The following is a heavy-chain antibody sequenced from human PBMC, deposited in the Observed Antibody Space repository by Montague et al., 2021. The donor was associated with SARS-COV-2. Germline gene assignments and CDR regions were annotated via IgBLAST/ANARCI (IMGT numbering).Heavy chain of an antibody. V-gene: IGHV4-39*01. D-gene: IGHD3-10*01. CDR1: GGSISSSSYD. CDR3: ASMVRAQVYYFDY. CDR2: IFYSGST. J-gene: IGHJ4*02. Sequence: SETLSLTCTVSGGSISSSSYDWCWIRQPPGKGLEWFGSIFYSGSTXYNSSLESRVTKSVDTSKNQCSLKLSSVTAADTAVYYCASMVRAQVYYFDYWGQGTMVTVSS.